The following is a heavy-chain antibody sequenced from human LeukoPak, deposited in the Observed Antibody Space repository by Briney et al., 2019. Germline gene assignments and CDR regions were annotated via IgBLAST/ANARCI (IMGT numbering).Heavy chain of an antibody. D-gene: IGHD2-21*01. Sequence: GGSLRLSCAASGFTFNSYEMNWVRQAPGKGLEWVSYISSSGSAIYYADSVKGRFTISRDNAKNSLYLQMSSLRAEDTAVYYCAREEINCGGDCFYYWGRGTLVTVSS. J-gene: IGHJ4*02. CDR2: ISSSGSAI. V-gene: IGHV3-48*03. CDR1: GFTFNSYE. CDR3: AREEINCGGDCFYY.